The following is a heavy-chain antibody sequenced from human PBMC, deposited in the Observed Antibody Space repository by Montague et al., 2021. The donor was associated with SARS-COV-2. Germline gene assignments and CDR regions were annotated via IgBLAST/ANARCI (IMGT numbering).Heavy chain of an antibody. V-gene: IGHV4-34*01. Sequence: SETLSLTCAVYGGSFHIFSWGWIRQSPGKGLEWIGEVDHSGNTKYNPSLKSRVTISVETSKNQFSLNLTSVTAADTAIYYCARGTRAVQITPGFRYWGQGTLVAVSS. CDR2: VDHSGNT. D-gene: IGHD5-24*01. CDR3: ARGTRAVQITPGFRY. J-gene: IGHJ4*02. CDR1: GGSFHIFS.